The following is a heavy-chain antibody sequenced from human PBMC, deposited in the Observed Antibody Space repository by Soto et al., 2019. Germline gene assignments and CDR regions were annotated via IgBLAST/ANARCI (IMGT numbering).Heavy chain of an antibody. V-gene: IGHV1-69*06. CDR3: AVPTTVTIDYYYGMDV. D-gene: IGHD4-17*01. Sequence: SVKVSCEASGGSFSSYSISWVRQAPGQGLEWMGGIIPIFGTANYAQKFQGRVTITADKSTSTAYMELSSLRSEDTAVYYCAVPTTVTIDYYYGMDVWGQGITVTVSS. CDR1: GGSFSSYS. CDR2: IIPIFGTA. J-gene: IGHJ6*02.